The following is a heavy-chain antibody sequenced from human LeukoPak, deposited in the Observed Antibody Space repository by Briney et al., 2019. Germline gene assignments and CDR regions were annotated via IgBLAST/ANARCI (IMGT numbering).Heavy chain of an antibody. Sequence: SVKVSCKASGGTFSSYAISWVRQAPGQGLEWMGGIIPIFGTANYAQKLQGRVTMATDTSTSTAYMDLRSLRSDDTALYYCATSTMVRGVIISGDWFDPWGQGTLVTVSS. D-gene: IGHD3-10*01. CDR1: GGTFSSYA. CDR3: ATSTMVRGVIISGDWFDP. J-gene: IGHJ5*02. CDR2: IIPIFGTA. V-gene: IGHV1-69*05.